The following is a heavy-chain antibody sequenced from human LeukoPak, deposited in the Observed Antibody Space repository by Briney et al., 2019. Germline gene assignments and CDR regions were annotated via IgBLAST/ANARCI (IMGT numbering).Heavy chain of an antibody. Sequence: SETLSLACTVSGVSISSSYWSWIRQPAGKGLEGIGRIYTSGSTNYNPSLKSRVTRSVDTSKNQFSLKLSSVTAADTAVYYCAREFSGCYYYYYMDVWGKGTTVTVSS. CDR1: GVSISSSY. J-gene: IGHJ6*03. CDR2: IYTSGST. D-gene: IGHD1-26*01. CDR3: AREFSGCYYYYYMDV. V-gene: IGHV4-4*07.